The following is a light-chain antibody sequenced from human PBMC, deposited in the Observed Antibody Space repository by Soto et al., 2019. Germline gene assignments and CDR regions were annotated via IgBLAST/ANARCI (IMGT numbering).Light chain of an antibody. CDR1: HSVNSH. CDR3: QQYKNWPL. V-gene: IGKV3-15*01. J-gene: IGKJ5*01. CDR2: GAS. Sequence: TTQLPVTLSVCPGVTCTASCRPSHSVNSHVARYQPQPGNTPRLPLYGASTRATGIPVRCSGSGFGTEFTLPIRSLESEEFAFCDWQQYKNWPLFGQGTRLEIK.